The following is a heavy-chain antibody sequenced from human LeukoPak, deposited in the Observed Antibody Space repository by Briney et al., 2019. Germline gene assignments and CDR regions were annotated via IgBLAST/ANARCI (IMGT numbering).Heavy chain of an antibody. J-gene: IGHJ4*02. CDR3: STSSDWYPVSSVH. D-gene: IGHD6-19*01. Sequence: GGSLRLSCAASGFSFSSYWMHWVRQPPGKGPVWVSRINSDGSDTSYADSVKGRFTVSRDNAKNTLYLQVSSLRPDDTALYYCSTSSDWYPVSSVHWGQGTLVTVSS. CDR1: GFSFSSYW. CDR2: INSDGSDT. V-gene: IGHV3-74*01.